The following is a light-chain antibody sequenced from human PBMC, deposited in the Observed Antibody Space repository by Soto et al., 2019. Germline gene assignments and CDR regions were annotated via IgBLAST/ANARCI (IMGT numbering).Light chain of an antibody. CDR2: EGS. CDR1: SSDVGSYNL. J-gene: IGLJ3*02. CDR3: SSYAGRDSWR. Sequence: QSALTQPASVSGSPGQSITISCTGTSSDVGSYNLVSWYQQHPGKAPKLMIYEGSKRPSGVPDRFSGSKSGNTASLTVSGLQAEDEADYYCSSYAGRDSWRFGGGTKLTVL. V-gene: IGLV2-14*02.